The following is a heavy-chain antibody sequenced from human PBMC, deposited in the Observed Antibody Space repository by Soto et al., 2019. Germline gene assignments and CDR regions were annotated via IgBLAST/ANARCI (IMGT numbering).Heavy chain of an antibody. CDR1: GGSISSSSYY. CDR2: IYYSGNT. D-gene: IGHD3-10*01. Sequence: SETLSLTCTVSGGSISSSSYYWGWIRQPPGKGLEWIGSIYYSGNTYYNPSLKSRITISVDTAKNQFSLKLSSVTAADTAVYYCARQYYFGSGSYYHRPFDFWGQGTLVTVSS. J-gene: IGHJ4*02. V-gene: IGHV4-39*01. CDR3: ARQYYFGSGSYYHRPFDF.